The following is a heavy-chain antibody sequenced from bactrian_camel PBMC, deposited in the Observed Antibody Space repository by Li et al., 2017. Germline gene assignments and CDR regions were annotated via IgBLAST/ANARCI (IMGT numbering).Heavy chain of an antibody. CDR1: TGTYDSSD. D-gene: IGHD3*01. V-gene: IGHV3S63*01. CDR2: IYTGSGNT. Sequence: VQLVESGGGSVQAGGSLRLSCAASTGTYDSSDSIAWFRQAPGKEREGVARIYTGSGNTYYADSVKGRFTISQDNAKDTVYLQMNSLKPEDTAEYICAADSGMSDYGCQPYEFHYWGQGTQVTVS. CDR3: AADSGMSDYGCQPYEFHY. J-gene: IGHJ4*01.